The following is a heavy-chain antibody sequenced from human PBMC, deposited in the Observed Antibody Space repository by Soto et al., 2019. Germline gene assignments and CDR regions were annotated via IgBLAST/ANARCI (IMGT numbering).Heavy chain of an antibody. D-gene: IGHD4-4*01. CDR1: GYSFSTSW. CDR2: IYAGDSDP. V-gene: IGHV5-51*01. J-gene: IGHJ4*02. CDR3: ARLETTVTRRSFDY. Sequence: EVQLVQSGAELKKPGESLKISCKASGYSFSTSWIAWVRQRPGKGLEWMGIIYAGDSDPRYSPSIQGHVTFSVDKSVRTAYVQWNSLKASDTAMYYCARLETTVTRRSFDYWGQGTLVTVSS.